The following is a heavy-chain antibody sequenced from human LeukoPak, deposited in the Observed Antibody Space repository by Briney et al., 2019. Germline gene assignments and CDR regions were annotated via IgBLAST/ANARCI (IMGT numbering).Heavy chain of an antibody. CDR1: GFTFSVYG. CDR2: ISYDGTDK. D-gene: IGHD1-26*01. V-gene: IGHV3-30*03. CDR3: ARPSGSYRSAFDY. J-gene: IGHJ4*02. Sequence: PGGSLRLSCAASGFTFSVYGMYWVRQPPGKGLEWVALISYDGTDKYHVDSVKGRFTISRDNSNNTLYLQMNSLRPDDTAVYYCARPSGSYRSAFDYWGQGTLVTVSS.